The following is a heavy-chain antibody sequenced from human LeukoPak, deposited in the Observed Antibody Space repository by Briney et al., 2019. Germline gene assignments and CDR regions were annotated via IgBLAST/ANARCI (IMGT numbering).Heavy chain of an antibody. CDR1: GGSISSYY. Sequence: PSETLSLTCTVSGGSISSYYWSWIRQPPGKGLEWIGYIYYSGSTNYNPSLKSRVTISVDTSENQFSLKLSSVTAADTAVYYCARLPGIAVAGTGYYYYYGMDVWGQGTTVTVSS. CDR3: ARLPGIAVAGTGYYYYYGMDV. CDR2: IYYSGST. J-gene: IGHJ6*02. V-gene: IGHV4-59*01. D-gene: IGHD6-19*01.